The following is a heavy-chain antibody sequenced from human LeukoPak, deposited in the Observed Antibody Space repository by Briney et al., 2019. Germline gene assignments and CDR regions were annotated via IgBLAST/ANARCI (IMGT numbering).Heavy chain of an antibody. CDR1: GFTLSSYS. CDR3: ARAPPIGATYSFDY. CDR2: ISSSSSTI. J-gene: IGHJ4*02. D-gene: IGHD4/OR15-4a*01. Sequence: AGGSLRLSCAASGFTLSSYSMNWVRQAPGEGLEWVSYISSSSSTIYYADSVKGRFTISRDNAKNSLYLQMNSLRDEDTAVYYCARAPPIGATYSFDYWGQGTLVTVSP. V-gene: IGHV3-48*02.